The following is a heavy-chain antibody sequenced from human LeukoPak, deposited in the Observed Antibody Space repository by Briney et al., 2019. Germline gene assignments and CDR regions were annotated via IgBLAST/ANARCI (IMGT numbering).Heavy chain of an antibody. D-gene: IGHD3-22*01. CDR2: ISSSGSTI. V-gene: IGHV3-48*03. Sequence: GGSLRLSCAASGFTFSSYEMNWVRQAPGKGLEWVSYISSSGSTIYYADSVKGRFTISRDNAKNSLYLQMYSLRAEDTAVYYCARDFRGYDSRLHDYWGQGTLVTVSS. CDR3: ARDFRGYDSRLHDY. CDR1: GFTFSSYE. J-gene: IGHJ4*02.